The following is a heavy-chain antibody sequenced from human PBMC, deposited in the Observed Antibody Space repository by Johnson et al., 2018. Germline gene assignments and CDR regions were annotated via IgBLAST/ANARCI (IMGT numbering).Heavy chain of an antibody. D-gene: IGHD3-10*01. CDR2: ISYDGSNK. Sequence: QVQLVESGGGVVQPGRSMRLSCAASGFTFSSYGMPWVRQAPGKGLEWVAVISYDGSNKYYADPVKGRFTISRDNSKNTLYLPMNSLRAEETAVYYCEKGGSSAFDIWGQGTMVTVSS. CDR3: EKGGSSAFDI. CDR1: GFTFSSYG. V-gene: IGHV3-30*18. J-gene: IGHJ3*02.